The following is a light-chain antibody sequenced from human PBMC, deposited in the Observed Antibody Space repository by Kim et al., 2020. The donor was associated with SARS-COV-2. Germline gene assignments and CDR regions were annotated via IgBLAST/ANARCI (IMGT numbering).Light chain of an antibody. CDR1: QSISTY. Sequence: DIQMTQSPSSLSASVGDRVTITCRASQSISTYLNWYQQKPGKAPKLLIYAASSLPSGVPSRFSGSGSGTDFTLTISSLQPEDFATYYGQQGYSTFGQGTKLEL. CDR2: AAS. CDR3: QQGYST. V-gene: IGKV1-39*01. J-gene: IGKJ2*01.